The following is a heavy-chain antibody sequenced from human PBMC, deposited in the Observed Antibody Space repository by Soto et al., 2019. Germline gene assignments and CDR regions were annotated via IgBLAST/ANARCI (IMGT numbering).Heavy chain of an antibody. Sequence: GGSLRLSCAASGFTFSSYAMSWVRQAPGKGLEWVSAISGSGGSTYYADSVKGRFTISRDNSKNTLYLQMNSLRAEDTAVYYCAKGPITYYYENNWFERWGQGTLVIVSS. D-gene: IGHD3-22*01. CDR3: AKGPITYYYENNWFER. J-gene: IGHJ5*02. CDR2: ISGSGGST. CDR1: GFTFSSYA. V-gene: IGHV3-23*01.